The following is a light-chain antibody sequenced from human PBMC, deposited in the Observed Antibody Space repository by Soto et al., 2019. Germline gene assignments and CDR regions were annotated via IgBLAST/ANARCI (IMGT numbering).Light chain of an antibody. J-gene: IGLJ3*02. Sequence: QSALTQPASVSGSPGQSITISCTGTSSDVGGYNYVSWYQQHPGKTPKLMIYEVSNRPSGVSNRFSGSKSGNTASLTISGLQAEDEADYYCSSYTSGSTNCVFGGGTKLTVL. CDR3: SSYTSGSTNCV. V-gene: IGLV2-14*01. CDR1: SSDVGGYNY. CDR2: EVS.